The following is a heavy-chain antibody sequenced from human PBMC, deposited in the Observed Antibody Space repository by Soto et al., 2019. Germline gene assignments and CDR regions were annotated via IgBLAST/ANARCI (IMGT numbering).Heavy chain of an antibody. CDR3: ARGGGYSYGYGGGVDY. D-gene: IGHD5-18*01. Sequence: ASVKVSCKASGYTLTSYAMHWVRQAPGQRLEWMGWINAGNGNTKYSQKFQGRVTITRDTSASTAYMELSSLRSEDTAVYYCARGGGYSYGYGGGVDYWGQGTLVTVSS. CDR2: INAGNGNT. J-gene: IGHJ4*02. CDR1: GYTLTSYA. V-gene: IGHV1-3*01.